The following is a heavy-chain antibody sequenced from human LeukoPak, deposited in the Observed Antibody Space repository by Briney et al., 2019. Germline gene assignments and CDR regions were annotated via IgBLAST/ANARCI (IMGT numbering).Heavy chain of an antibody. CDR1: GFTFSSYA. Sequence: GGSLRLSCAASGFTFSSYAMSWVRQAPGKGLEWVSAISGSGGSTYYADSVKGRFTISRDNSKNTLYLQMNSLRAEDTAVYYCSTSPSFGSSWYQFNYWGQGALVIVSS. CDR2: ISGSGGST. D-gene: IGHD6-13*01. J-gene: IGHJ4*02. CDR3: STSPSFGSSWYQFNY. V-gene: IGHV3-23*01.